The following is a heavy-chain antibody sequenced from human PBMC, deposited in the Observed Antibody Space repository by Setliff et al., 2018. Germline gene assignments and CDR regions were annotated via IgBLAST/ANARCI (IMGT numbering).Heavy chain of an antibody. J-gene: IGHJ4*02. CDR1: GLTFADAW. CDR3: TGRTYGHQLGDY. V-gene: IGHV3-15*01. Sequence: GGSLRLSCTASGLTFADAWMNWVRQAPGKGLEWVARVRSNSVGGTTEYGAPVKGRFTISRDDSKDTVYLQMNDLKTEDTGVYYCTGRTYGHQLGDYWGQGTLVAVSS. D-gene: IGHD3-10*01. CDR2: VRSNSVGGTT.